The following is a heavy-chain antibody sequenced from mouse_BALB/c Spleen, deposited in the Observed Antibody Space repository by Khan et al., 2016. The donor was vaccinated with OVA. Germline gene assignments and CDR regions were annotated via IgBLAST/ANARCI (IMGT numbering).Heavy chain of an antibody. J-gene: IGHJ3*01. CDR3: ARRGFYGLFAY. CDR2: INPSTGFT. Sequence: QIQLVQSGAELAKPGASVKVSCTASGYTFTTYSIHWIKQRPGQGQDWSGYINPSTGFTEYNKNFKDKATLTTDASTSTAYMHLNSLTSADSAVDYCARRGFYGLFAYWGQGTLVTVSA. CDR1: GYTFTTYS. D-gene: IGHD1-1*02. V-gene: IGHV1-7*01.